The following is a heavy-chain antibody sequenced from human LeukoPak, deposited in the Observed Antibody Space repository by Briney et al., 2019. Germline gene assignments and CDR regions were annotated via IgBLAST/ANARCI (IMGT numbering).Heavy chain of an antibody. D-gene: IGHD3-3*01. J-gene: IGHJ4*02. CDR3: ANSQDYYDFWSGYYLY. V-gene: IGHV6-1*01. CDR1: GDSVSSNSAA. CDR2: TYYRSKWYN. Sequence: SQTLSLTCALSGDSVSSNSAAWYWIRQSPSRGLEWLGRTYYRSKWYNDYAVSVKSRITINPDTSKNQFSLQLNSVTAADTAVYYCANSQDYYDFWSGYYLYWGQGTLVTVSS.